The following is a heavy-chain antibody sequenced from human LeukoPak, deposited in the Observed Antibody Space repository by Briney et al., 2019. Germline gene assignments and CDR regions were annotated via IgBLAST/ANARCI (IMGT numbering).Heavy chain of an antibody. D-gene: IGHD2-15*01. CDR1: GFTFSDFY. J-gene: IGHJ4*02. V-gene: IGHV3-11*01. CDR2: ISSSCSTV. Sequence: GGSLRLSCAASGFTFSDFYMSWIRQAPGKGLEWISYISSSCSTVYYADSAKGRFTISRDNAKNSLYLQMNSLRPEDTAIYYCARARIDVSYWGQGTLVTVSS. CDR3: ARARIDVSY.